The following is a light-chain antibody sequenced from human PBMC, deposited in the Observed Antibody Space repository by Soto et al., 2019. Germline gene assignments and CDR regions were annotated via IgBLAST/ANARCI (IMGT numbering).Light chain of an antibody. J-gene: IGKJ1*01. V-gene: IGKV3-11*01. Sequence: EIVLTQSPATLSLSPGERATLSCRTSQSVSTYLAWYQQKPDQAPRLLIYDASNRATGIPARFSGSGSGTDFTLNISSLEPEDFAVYYCQQRSNWLWTFGQGTKVEIK. CDR2: DAS. CDR1: QSVSTY. CDR3: QQRSNWLWT.